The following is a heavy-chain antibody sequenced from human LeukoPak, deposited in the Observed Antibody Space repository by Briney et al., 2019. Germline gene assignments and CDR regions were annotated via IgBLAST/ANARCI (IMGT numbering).Heavy chain of an antibody. CDR2: ISSSSSYI. CDR3: ARDGLAAATLHWCFDL. CDR1: GFTFDNYG. V-gene: IGHV3-21*01. D-gene: IGHD2-15*01. Sequence: SGGSLRLSCAASGFTFDNYGMSWVRQVPGKGLEWVSSISSSSSYIYYADSVKGRFTISRDNARNSLYLQMNSLRAEDTAVYYCARDGLAAATLHWCFDLWGRGTLVTVSS. J-gene: IGHJ2*01.